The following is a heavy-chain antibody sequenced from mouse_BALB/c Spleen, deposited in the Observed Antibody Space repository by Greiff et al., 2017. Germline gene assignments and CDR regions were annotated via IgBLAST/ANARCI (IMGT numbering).Heavy chain of an antibody. CDR2: ISSGSSTI. V-gene: IGHV5-17*02. Sequence: EVHLVESGGGLVQPGGSRKLSCAASGFTFSSFGMHWVRQAPEKGLEWVAYISSGSSTIYYADTVKGRFTISRDNPKNTLFLQMTSLRSEDTAMYYCARGELYYYAMDYWGQGTSVTVSS. CDR3: ARGELYYYAMDY. J-gene: IGHJ4*01. CDR1: GFTFSSFG.